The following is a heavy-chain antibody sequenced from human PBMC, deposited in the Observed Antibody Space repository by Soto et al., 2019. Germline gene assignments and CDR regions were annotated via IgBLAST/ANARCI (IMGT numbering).Heavy chain of an antibody. V-gene: IGHV4-30-2*01. CDR3: ARVRTGYSSSWYHYYYYYGMDV. Sequence: SETLSLTCAVSGGSISSGGYSWSWIRQPPGKGLEWIGYIYHSGSTYYNPSLKSRVTISVDRSKNQFSLKLSSVTAADTAVYYCARVRTGYSSSWYHYYYYYGMDVWGQGTTVTVSS. J-gene: IGHJ6*02. D-gene: IGHD6-13*01. CDR1: GGSISSGGYS. CDR2: IYHSGST.